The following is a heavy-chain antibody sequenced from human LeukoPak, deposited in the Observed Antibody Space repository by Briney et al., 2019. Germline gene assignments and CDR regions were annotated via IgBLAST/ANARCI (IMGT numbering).Heavy chain of an antibody. J-gene: IGHJ6*02. Sequence: PSQTLSLTCPVSGGSISSGSYYWSWIRQPAGKGLEWIGRIYTSGSTNYNPSLKSRVTISVDTSKNQFSLKLSSVTAADTAVYYCARATAQYYHYYGMDVWGQGTTVTVSS. V-gene: IGHV4-61*02. CDR3: ARATAQYYHYYGMDV. D-gene: IGHD5-18*01. CDR2: IYTSGST. CDR1: GGSISSGSYY.